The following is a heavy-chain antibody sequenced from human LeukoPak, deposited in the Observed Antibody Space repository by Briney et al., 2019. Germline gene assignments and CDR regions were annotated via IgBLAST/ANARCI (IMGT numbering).Heavy chain of an antibody. Sequence: PSETLSLTCTVSGGSISSYYWSWIRQPPGKGLEWIGYIYYSGSTNYNPSLKSRVTISVDTSKNQFSLKLSSVTAADTAVYYCARGGSRRVVVTARSAFDIWGQGTMVTVSS. V-gene: IGHV4-59*12. CDR1: GGSISSYY. J-gene: IGHJ3*02. D-gene: IGHD2-21*02. CDR3: ARGGSRRVVVTARSAFDI. CDR2: IYYSGST.